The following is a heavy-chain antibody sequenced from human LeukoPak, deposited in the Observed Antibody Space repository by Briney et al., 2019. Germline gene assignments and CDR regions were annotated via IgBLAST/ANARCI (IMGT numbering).Heavy chain of an antibody. D-gene: IGHD5-24*01. J-gene: IGHJ4*02. Sequence: SETLSLTCTVSCGSISSSSYYWGWIRQPPGKGLEWIGYIYYSGSTNYNPSLKSRVTISVDTSKNQFSLKLSSVTAADTAVYYCARGWRWLQDWGQGTLVTVSS. CDR1: CGSISSSSYY. V-gene: IGHV4-61*05. CDR3: ARGWRWLQD. CDR2: IYYSGST.